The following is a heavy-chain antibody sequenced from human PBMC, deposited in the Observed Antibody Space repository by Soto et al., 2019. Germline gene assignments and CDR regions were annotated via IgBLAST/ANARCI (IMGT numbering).Heavy chain of an antibody. Sequence: QVQLHESGPGLVKPSQTLSLTCTVSGGTINSCGSNWSWIRQPPGRGLEWIVNIFFSGGTDYNPSLMSRATMSIDTSKNQFYLKVTSVNAADTAVYDCAREISRVFEFWCQGILVTVSS. J-gene: IGHJ4*02. CDR1: GGTINSCGSN. CDR2: IFFSGGT. V-gene: IGHV4-31*03. CDR3: AREISRVFEF.